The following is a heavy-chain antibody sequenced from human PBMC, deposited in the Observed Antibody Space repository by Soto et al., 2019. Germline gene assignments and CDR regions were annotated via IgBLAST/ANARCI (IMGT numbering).Heavy chain of an antibody. CDR1: GFTVSSNY. V-gene: IGHV3-53*01. J-gene: IGHJ3*02. CDR2: IYSGGST. CDR3: AKNYDSTAGGAFDI. Sequence: EVQLVESGGGLIQPGGSLRLSCAASGFTVSSNYMSWVRQAPGKGLEWVSVIYSGGSTYYADSVKGRFTISRDNSKNTPYRQMNSLRGGDTAVYYCAKNYDSTAGGAFDIWGQGTMVTVSS. D-gene: IGHD3-22*01.